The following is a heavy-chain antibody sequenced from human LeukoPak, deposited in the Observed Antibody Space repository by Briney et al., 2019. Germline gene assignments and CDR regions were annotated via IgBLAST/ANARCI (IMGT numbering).Heavy chain of an antibody. Sequence: ASVKVSCKASGYTFTSYYMHWVRQAPGQGLEWMGIINPSGGSTSYAQKFQGRVTMTRDTSISTAYMELSRLRSDDTAVYYCARLNGTYFDYWGQGTLVTVSS. CDR1: GYTFTSYY. CDR3: ARLNGTYFDY. D-gene: IGHD1-1*01. J-gene: IGHJ4*02. CDR2: INPSGGST. V-gene: IGHV1-46*01.